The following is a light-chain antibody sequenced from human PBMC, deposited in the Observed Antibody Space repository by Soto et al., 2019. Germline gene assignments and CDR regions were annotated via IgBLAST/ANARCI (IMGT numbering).Light chain of an antibody. CDR3: QQYNNWPPWT. V-gene: IGKV3-15*01. J-gene: IGKJ1*01. CDR2: GAS. Sequence: EIVMTQSPATLSVSPGERAILSCRASQSVSSNLAWYQQKPGQAPRLLIHGASTRATGIPARFSGSGSGTEFTLTISSLQSEDFAVYYCQQYNNWPPWTFGQGTKVEIK. CDR1: QSVSSN.